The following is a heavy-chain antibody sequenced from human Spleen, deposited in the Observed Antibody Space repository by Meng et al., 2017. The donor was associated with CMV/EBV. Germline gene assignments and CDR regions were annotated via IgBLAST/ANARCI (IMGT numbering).Heavy chain of an antibody. CDR1: GYSFPSYF. CDR3: ARSYSNYVTPRYYFDY. V-gene: IGHV1-46*01. CDR2: IDPRGGSP. Sequence: SGYSFPSYFLHSVRQAPGQGLRLMGMIDPRGGSPNYARKFQARVTMTRDTSTGAVDLELDSLGSEDTAVSYCARSYSNYVTPRYYFDYWGQGTLVTVSS. D-gene: IGHD4-11*01. J-gene: IGHJ4*02.